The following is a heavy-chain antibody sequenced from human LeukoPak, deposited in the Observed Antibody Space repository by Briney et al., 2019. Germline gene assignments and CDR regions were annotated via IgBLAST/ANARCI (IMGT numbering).Heavy chain of an antibody. J-gene: IGHJ4*02. V-gene: IGHV3-48*03. D-gene: IGHD6-13*01. CDR2: ISRSATTL. CDR3: ARVGALSSSWLLY. Sequence: GGSLRLSCAASGFTFSSYEMNWVRQAPGKGLEWVSSISRSATTLYYADSVKGRFTISSDNAKISLYLQMNSLRAEDTAVYFCARVGALSSSWLLYWGQGTMVTVSS. CDR1: GFTFSSYE.